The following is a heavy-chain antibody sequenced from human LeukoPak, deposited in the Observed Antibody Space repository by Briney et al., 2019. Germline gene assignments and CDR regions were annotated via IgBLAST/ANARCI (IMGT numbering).Heavy chain of an antibody. CDR2: ISSSGTLI. CDR3: AGGTYDYVWGSYRQDY. V-gene: IGHV3-48*03. J-gene: IGHJ4*02. CDR1: GFTFSNCE. D-gene: IGHD3-16*02. Sequence: PGGSLRLSCAASGFTFSNCEMNWVRQSPGKGLEWVSYISSSGTLIHYADSVKGRFTISRDNAKNSLYVQMNSLRAEDTAVYYCAGGTYDYVWGSYRQDYWGQGTLVTVSS.